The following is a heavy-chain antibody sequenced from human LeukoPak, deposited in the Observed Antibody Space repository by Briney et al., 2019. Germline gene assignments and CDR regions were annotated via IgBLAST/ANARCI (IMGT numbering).Heavy chain of an antibody. D-gene: IGHD3-9*01. Sequence: GASLRLSCAASGFTFSNYAMSWVRQAPGKGLEWVSAITGSGGNTYYADSVKGRVTISKDNSKSTVFLQMNSLRAEDTAVYYCAKWGDYDVLTGYYVSDYWGQGTLVTVSS. CDR2: ITGSGGNT. CDR1: GFTFSNYA. J-gene: IGHJ4*02. CDR3: AKWGDYDVLTGYYVSDY. V-gene: IGHV3-23*01.